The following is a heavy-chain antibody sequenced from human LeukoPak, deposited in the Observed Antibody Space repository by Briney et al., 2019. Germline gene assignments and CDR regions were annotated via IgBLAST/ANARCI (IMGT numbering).Heavy chain of an antibody. CDR1: GFTVSSNY. D-gene: IGHD6-6*01. CDR2: IYSGGST. V-gene: IGHV3-53*01. J-gene: IGHJ6*03. CDR3: ARVDVPYSTSSQYYYYYMDV. Sequence: GGSLRLSCAASGFTVSSNYMSWVRQAPGKGLEWVSVIYSGGSTYYAESVKGRFTISRDNFKNTLYLQMNSLRAEDTAVYYCARVDVPYSTSSQYYYYYMDVWGKGTTVTVSS.